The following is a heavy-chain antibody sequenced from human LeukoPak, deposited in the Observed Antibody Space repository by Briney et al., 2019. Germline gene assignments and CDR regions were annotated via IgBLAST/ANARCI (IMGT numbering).Heavy chain of an antibody. Sequence: GASVKVSCKASGYTFTSYGISWVRQAPGQGLEWMGWISAYNGNTNYAQKLQGRVTMTTDTSTSTAYMELRSPRSDDTAVYYCARDRPLYCSSTSCYPDYYYYYGMDVWGQGTTVTVS. CDR3: ARDRPLYCSSTSCYPDYYYYYGMDV. D-gene: IGHD2-2*01. V-gene: IGHV1-18*01. CDR2: ISAYNGNT. J-gene: IGHJ6*02. CDR1: GYTFTSYG.